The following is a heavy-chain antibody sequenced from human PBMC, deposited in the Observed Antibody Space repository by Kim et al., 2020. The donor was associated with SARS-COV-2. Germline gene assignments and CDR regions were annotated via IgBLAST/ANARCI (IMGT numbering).Heavy chain of an antibody. V-gene: IGHV3-13*01. J-gene: IGHJ3*02. Sequence: PGSVKGRFTSSRENAKNALYLQMNSLRAGDTAVYYCARGYSSSWYWAFDIWGQGTMVTVSS. D-gene: IGHD6-13*01. CDR3: ARGYSSSWYWAFDI.